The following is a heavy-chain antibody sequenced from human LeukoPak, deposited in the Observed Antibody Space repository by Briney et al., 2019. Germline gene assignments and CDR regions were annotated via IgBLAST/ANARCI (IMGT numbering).Heavy chain of an antibody. Sequence: PGGSLRLSCTVSGFTVSSNSMSWVRQAPGEGLEWVSFIYSGTIHYSDSVKGRFTISRDNSKNTLYLQMNSLRAEDTAVYYCARELREHGVFDIWGQGTMVTVSS. CDR3: ARELREHGVFDI. CDR1: GFTVSSNS. V-gene: IGHV3-53*01. J-gene: IGHJ3*02. CDR2: IYSGTI. D-gene: IGHD1-26*01.